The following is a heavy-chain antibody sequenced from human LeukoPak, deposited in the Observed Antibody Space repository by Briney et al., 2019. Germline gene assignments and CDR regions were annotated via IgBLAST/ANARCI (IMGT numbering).Heavy chain of an antibody. Sequence: SETLSLTCTVAGGSISSYYWSWIRQPPGKGLEWIGYIYYSGRTNYNPSLKSRVTISVDTSKNQFSLKLSSVTAADTAVYYCARVSYEATVVTGLGAFDIWGQGTMVTVSS. J-gene: IGHJ3*02. D-gene: IGHD4-23*01. CDR1: GGSISSYY. V-gene: IGHV4-59*01. CDR3: ARVSYEATVVTGLGAFDI. CDR2: IYYSGRT.